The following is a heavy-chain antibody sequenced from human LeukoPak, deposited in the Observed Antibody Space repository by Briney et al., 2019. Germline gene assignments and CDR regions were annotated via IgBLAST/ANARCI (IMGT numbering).Heavy chain of an antibody. J-gene: IGHJ4*02. CDR2: IYPGDSDT. V-gene: IGHV5-51*01. CDR1: GYSFATYW. D-gene: IGHD6-19*01. Sequence: GESLKISCKGSGYSFATYWVAWVRQMPGKGLEWMGMIYPGDSDTRYSPSFQGQVTISADKSISTAYLQWSSLKASDTAMYYCARRSSAWKIFDYWGQGTLVTVSS. CDR3: ARRSSAWKIFDY.